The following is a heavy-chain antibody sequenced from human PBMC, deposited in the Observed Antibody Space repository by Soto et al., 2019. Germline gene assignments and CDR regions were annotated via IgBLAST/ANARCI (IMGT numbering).Heavy chain of an antibody. CDR1: GGTFSSYA. Sequence: SVKVSCKASGGTFSSYAISWVRQAPGQGLEWMGGIIPIFGTANYAQKFQGRVTITADESTSTAYMELSSLRSEDTAVYYCASDYCSSTRCYSYRNWFDPWGQGTLVTVSS. V-gene: IGHV1-69*13. CDR3: ASDYCSSTRCYSYRNWFDP. J-gene: IGHJ5*02. CDR2: IIPIFGTA. D-gene: IGHD2-2*01.